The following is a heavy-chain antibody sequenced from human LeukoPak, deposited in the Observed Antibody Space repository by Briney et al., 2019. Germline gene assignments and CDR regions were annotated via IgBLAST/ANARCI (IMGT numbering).Heavy chain of an antibody. J-gene: IGHJ4*02. Sequence: GGSLRLSCAASGFTFSNFWMSWVRQAPGKGPEWVANINEDGSKKYYVDSVKGRFTISRDNGKNSLYLEMNSLRADNTAVYFCVQGGHFDFWGQGAPVTVSS. CDR1: GFTFSNFW. V-gene: IGHV3-7*01. CDR3: VQGGHFDF. CDR2: INEDGSKK. D-gene: IGHD3-16*01.